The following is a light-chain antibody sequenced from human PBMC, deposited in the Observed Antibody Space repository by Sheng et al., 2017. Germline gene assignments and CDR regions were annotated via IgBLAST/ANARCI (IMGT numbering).Light chain of an antibody. V-gene: IGLV3-25*02. CDR3: QAWDKSTETVV. Sequence: SYELTQSPSVSVSPGQTARITCSGDALPKKYAYWYQQKPGQAPVMVIYKDSERPSGIPERFSGSNSGNTATLTISGTQALDEAAYYCQAWDKSTETVVFGGGTKLTVL. CDR2: KDS. CDR1: ALPKKY. J-gene: IGLJ2*01.